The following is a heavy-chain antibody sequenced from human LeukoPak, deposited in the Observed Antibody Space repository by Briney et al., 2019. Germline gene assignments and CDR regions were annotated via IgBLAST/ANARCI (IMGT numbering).Heavy chain of an antibody. CDR1: GFTFSSYA. J-gene: IGHJ4*02. V-gene: IGHV3-23*01. Sequence: PGGSLRLSCAAFGFTFSSYAMNWVRQAPGKGLEWVSAISGSGGTTYYADSVKGRFTISRDNSKNTLYLQMNSLRAEDTAVYYCAKGTASYGSGSFSFDYWGQETLVTVSS. CDR2: ISGSGGTT. D-gene: IGHD3-10*01. CDR3: AKGTASYGSGSFSFDY.